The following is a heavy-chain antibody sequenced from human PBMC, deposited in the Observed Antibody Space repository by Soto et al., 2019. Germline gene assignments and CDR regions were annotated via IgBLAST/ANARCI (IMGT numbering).Heavy chain of an antibody. D-gene: IGHD3-9*01. V-gene: IGHV3-11*01. CDR3: ARDAVYYDILTGYFYYYYYGMDV. Sequence: QVQLVESGGGLVKPGGSLRLSCAASGFTFSDYYMSWIRQAPGKGLEWVSYISSSGSTIYYADSVKGRFTISRDNAKNSLYLQMNSLRAEDTAVYYCARDAVYYDILTGYFYYYYYGMDVWGQGTPVTVSS. CDR2: ISSSGSTI. J-gene: IGHJ6*02. CDR1: GFTFSDYY.